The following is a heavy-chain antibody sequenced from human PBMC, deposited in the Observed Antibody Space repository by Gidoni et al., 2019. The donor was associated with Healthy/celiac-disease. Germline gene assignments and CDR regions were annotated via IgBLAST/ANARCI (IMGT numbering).Heavy chain of an antibody. Sequence: QVQLQEPGPGLVKPSQTLSLTCTVSGGSISSGSYYWSWIRQPAGKGLGWIGRIYTSGRTNYNPSLKSRVTISVDTSKNQFSLKLSSVTAADTAVYYCARGEQWLEGFDYWGQGTLVTVSS. V-gene: IGHV4-61*02. J-gene: IGHJ4*02. CDR3: ARGEQWLEGFDY. CDR1: GGSISSGSYY. D-gene: IGHD6-19*01. CDR2: IYTSGRT.